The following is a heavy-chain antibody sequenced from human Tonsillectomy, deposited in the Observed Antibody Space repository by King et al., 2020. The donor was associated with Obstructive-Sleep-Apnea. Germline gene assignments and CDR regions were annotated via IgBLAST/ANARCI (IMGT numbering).Heavy chain of an antibody. Sequence: HVQLVESGAEVKKPGASVKVSCKASGYTFTSYYMHWVRQAPGQGLEWMGIINPSGGSTSYAQKFQGRVTMTRDTSTSTVYMELSSLRSEDTAVYYCAGGGDVTTVTTGEPYYFDYWGQGTLVTVSS. D-gene: IGHD4-17*01. CDR3: AGGGDVTTVTTGEPYYFDY. CDR1: GYTFTSYY. J-gene: IGHJ4*02. V-gene: IGHV1-46*01. CDR2: INPSGGST.